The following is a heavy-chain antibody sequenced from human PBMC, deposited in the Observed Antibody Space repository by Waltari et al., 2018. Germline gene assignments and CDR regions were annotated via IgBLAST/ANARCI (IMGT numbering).Heavy chain of an antibody. J-gene: IGHJ5*02. D-gene: IGHD1-1*01. CDR2: IHPTRGDA. CDR1: GYTFIDHF. Sequence: QEQLVQSGAEVKMPGASVKVSCKASGYTFIDHFLHWVRQAPGQGLEWLGRIHPTRGDAEVANDRQGRVTLTRDTSISTAYMELTGLRLDDTATYYCAKDWRVVTNQANWFDPWGQGTLVTVSS. V-gene: IGHV1-2*06. CDR3: AKDWRVVTNQANWFDP.